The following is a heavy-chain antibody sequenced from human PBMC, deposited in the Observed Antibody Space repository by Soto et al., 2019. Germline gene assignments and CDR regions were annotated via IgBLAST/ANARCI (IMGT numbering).Heavy chain of an antibody. CDR3: ARGVEGEWLLLLPGLLSY. D-gene: IGHD3-22*01. CDR1: GFTFSSYA. Sequence: QVQLVESGGGVVQPGRSLRLSCAAAGFTFSSYAMHWVRQAPGKGLEWVAVISYDGSNKYYADSVKGRFTISRDNSKNTLDLQMNRVRAEDTAVYYCARGVEGEWLLLLPGLLSYGGQGPLVTVSS. J-gene: IGHJ4*02. V-gene: IGHV3-30-3*01. CDR2: ISYDGSNK.